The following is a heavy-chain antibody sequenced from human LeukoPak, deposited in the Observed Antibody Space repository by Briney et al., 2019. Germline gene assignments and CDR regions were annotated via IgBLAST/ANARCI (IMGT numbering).Heavy chain of an antibody. V-gene: IGHV1-46*01. CDR3: ARGAYDILTTYFDVMDY. Sequence: ASVKVSCKASGYSLTNYYMHWVRQAPGQGLEWMGVIYPIGGSTGYAQMFQDRVTMTRDTSTSTVYMELSSLTSDDTAVYYCARGAYDILTTYFDVMDYWGQGTLVTVSS. D-gene: IGHD3-9*01. J-gene: IGHJ4*02. CDR1: GYSLTNYY. CDR2: IYPIGGST.